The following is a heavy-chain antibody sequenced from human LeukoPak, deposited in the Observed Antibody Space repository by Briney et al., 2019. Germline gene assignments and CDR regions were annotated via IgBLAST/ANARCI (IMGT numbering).Heavy chain of an antibody. CDR2: FYTSGTT. J-gene: IGHJ1*01. CDR1: GGSISTYS. V-gene: IGHV4-4*07. Sequence: SETLSLTCTVSGGSISTYSWCWIRQAAGKRLEWIGCFYTSGTTNYNPSLKSRVAMSVDTSKNQFSLRLSSVTAADTAVYYCARPGNYDFWSPYEDWGQARLATVSS. CDR3: ARPGNYDFWSPYED. D-gene: IGHD3-3*01.